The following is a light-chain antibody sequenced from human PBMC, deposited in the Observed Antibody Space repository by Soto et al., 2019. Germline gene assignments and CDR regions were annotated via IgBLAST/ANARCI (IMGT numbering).Light chain of an antibody. V-gene: IGKV3D-11*01. J-gene: IGKJ5*01. CDR1: QDVTTN. CDR2: DIS. CDR3: QQQSNWQLT. Sequence: TQFPGILSASPGEGVTLSCRAAQDVTTNFAWYQQKRGQAPRLLIYDISSRATGVPARFSGSGSGSEFTLTISSLEPEDFAIYYCQQQSNWQLTSGQGTRLEIK.